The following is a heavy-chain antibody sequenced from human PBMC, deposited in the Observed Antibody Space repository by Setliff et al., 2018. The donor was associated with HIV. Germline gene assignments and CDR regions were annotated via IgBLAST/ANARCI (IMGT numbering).Heavy chain of an antibody. CDR1: GFTFSSYA. Sequence: PGGSLRLSCAASGFTFSSYAMHWVRQAPGKGLDWVAIISYDGNNKYYADSVKGRFSVSRDSSKSTLYLQMNSLRPEDTAVYYCATDVSGYYDSSGPLRSPGIDYWGQGSMVTVSS. CDR3: ATDVSGYYDSSGPLRSPGIDY. CDR2: ISYDGNNK. V-gene: IGHV3-30*01. D-gene: IGHD3-22*01. J-gene: IGHJ4*02.